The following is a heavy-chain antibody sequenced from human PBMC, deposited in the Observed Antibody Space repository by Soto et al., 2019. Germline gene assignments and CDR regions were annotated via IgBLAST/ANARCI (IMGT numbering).Heavy chain of an antibody. Sequence: QVQLQQWGAGLLKPSETLSLTCAVYGGSFSGYYWSWIRQPPGKGLEWIGEINHSGSTNYNPSLKSRVTISVASSKNLFSLKLSSVTAADTAVYYCARGPGCRITMTFTRPHYYYGMDVWGQGTTITVSS. D-gene: IGHD3-22*01. J-gene: IGHJ6*02. CDR3: ARGPGCRITMTFTRPHYYYGMDV. CDR2: INHSGST. V-gene: IGHV4-34*01. CDR1: GGSFSGYY.